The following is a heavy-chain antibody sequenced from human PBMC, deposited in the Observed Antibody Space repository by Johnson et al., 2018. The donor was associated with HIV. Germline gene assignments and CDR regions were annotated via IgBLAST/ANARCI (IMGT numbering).Heavy chain of an antibody. V-gene: IGHV3-30*04. J-gene: IGHJ3*02. D-gene: IGHD6-19*01. CDR3: AKRGSGWPSDAFDI. Sequence: HVQLVESGGGVVQPGMSLRLSCAASGFIFSSYHMHWVRQAPGKGLEWVALISNDGNNKYHADSVKGRFTISRDNSKNTLYLQMNSLRAEDTAVYYCAKRGSGWPSDAFDIWGQGTMVTVSS. CDR1: GFIFSSYH. CDR2: ISNDGNNK.